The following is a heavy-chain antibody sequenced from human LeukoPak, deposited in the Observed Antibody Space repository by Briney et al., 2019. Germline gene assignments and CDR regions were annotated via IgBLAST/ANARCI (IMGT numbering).Heavy chain of an antibody. CDR3: AREPGHDFWSGPFDP. D-gene: IGHD3-3*01. CDR2: INPNSGGT. CDR1: GYTFTGYY. Sequence: GASVKVSCKASGYTFTGYYMHWVRQAPGQGLEWMGWINPNSGGTNYAQKFQGRVTMTRDTSISTAYMELSRLRSEDTAVYYCAREPGHDFWSGPFDPWGQGTLVTVSS. V-gene: IGHV1-2*02. J-gene: IGHJ5*02.